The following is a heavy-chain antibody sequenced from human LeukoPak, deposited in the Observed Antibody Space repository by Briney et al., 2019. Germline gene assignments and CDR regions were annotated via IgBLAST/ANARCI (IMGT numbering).Heavy chain of an antibody. D-gene: IGHD1-26*01. CDR3: AKDQGWWELPDY. CDR2: ISGSGGST. Sequence: PGGSLRLSCAASGFTFSSYAMSWVRQAPGKGLEWVSAISGSGGSTYYADSVKGRFTISRDNSKNTLYLQMNILRAEDTAVYYCAKDQGWWELPDYWGQGTLVTVSS. V-gene: IGHV3-23*01. CDR1: GFTFSSYA. J-gene: IGHJ4*02.